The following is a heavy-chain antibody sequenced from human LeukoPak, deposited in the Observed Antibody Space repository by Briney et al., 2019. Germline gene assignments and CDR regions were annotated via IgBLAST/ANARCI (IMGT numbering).Heavy chain of an antibody. CDR1: GGSISSSSYY. D-gene: IGHD1-26*01. J-gene: IGHJ4*02. V-gene: IGHV4-39*01. CDR3: ARRYSEGFDY. Sequence: SETLSPTCTVSGGSISSSSYYWGWIRQPPGKGLEWIGSIYYSGSTYYNPSLKSRVTISVDTSKNQFSLKLSSVTAADTAVYYCARRYSEGFDYWGQGTLVTVSS. CDR2: IYYSGST.